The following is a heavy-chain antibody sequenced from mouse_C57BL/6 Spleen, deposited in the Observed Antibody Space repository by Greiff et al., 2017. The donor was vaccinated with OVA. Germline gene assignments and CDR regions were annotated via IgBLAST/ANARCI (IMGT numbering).Heavy chain of an antibody. Sequence: QVQLQQSGAELARPGASVKLSCKASGYTFTSYGIGWVKQRTGQGLEWIGEIYPRSGNTYYNEKFKGKATLTADKSSSTAYMELRSLTSEDSAVYFCARCGVYDYDDGYAMDYWGQGTSVTVSS. D-gene: IGHD2-4*01. CDR2: IYPRSGNT. CDR3: ARCGVYDYDDGYAMDY. J-gene: IGHJ4*01. CDR1: GYTFTSYG. V-gene: IGHV1-81*01.